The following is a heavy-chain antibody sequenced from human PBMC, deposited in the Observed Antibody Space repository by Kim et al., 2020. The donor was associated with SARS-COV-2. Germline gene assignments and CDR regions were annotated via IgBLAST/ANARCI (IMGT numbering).Heavy chain of an antibody. CDR1: GFTFSNAW. D-gene: IGHD4-17*01. CDR3: TTQYGDYGRLFDY. Sequence: GGSLRLSCAASGFTFSNAWMSWVRQAPGKGLEWVGRIKSKTDGGTTDYAAPVKGRFTISRDDSKNTLYLQMNSLKTEDTAVYYCTTQYGDYGRLFDYWGQGTLVTVSS. J-gene: IGHJ4*02. V-gene: IGHV3-15*01. CDR2: IKSKTDGGTT.